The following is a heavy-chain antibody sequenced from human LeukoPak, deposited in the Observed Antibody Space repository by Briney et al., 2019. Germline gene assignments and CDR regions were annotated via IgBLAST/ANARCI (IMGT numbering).Heavy chain of an antibody. CDR2: IKQDGSEK. CDR1: GFSVSGYW. CDR3: ARARGYSYGFDY. Sequence: PGGSLRLSCAVSGFSVSGYWMTWVRQAPGKGLEWVANIKQDGSEKNYVDSVKGRFTISRDNAENSLYLQMNSLRAEDTAVYYCARARGYSYGFDYWGQGTLVTVSS. V-gene: IGHV3-7*01. D-gene: IGHD5-18*01. J-gene: IGHJ4*02.